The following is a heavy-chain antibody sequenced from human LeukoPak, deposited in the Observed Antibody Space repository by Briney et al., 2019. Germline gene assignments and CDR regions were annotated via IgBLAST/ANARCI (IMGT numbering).Heavy chain of an antibody. J-gene: IGHJ2*01. V-gene: IGHV3-23*01. CDR3: AKGPNWGDHWYFDL. CDR1: GFTFSSYA. Sequence: GGSLRLSRAASGFTFSSYAMSWVRQAPGKGLEWVSAISGSGGSTYYADSVKGRFTISRDNSKNTLYLQMNSLRAEDTAVYYCAKGPNWGDHWYFDLWGRGTLVTVSS. CDR2: ISGSGGST. D-gene: IGHD7-27*01.